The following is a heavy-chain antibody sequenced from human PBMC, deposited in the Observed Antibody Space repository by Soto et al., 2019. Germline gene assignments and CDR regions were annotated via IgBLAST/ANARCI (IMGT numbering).Heavy chain of an antibody. CDR1: GGTFSEYA. CDR3: AIGYSYGQFDL. V-gene: IGHV1-69*01. Sequence: QVLLVQSGAEVKNPGSSVKVSCKASGGTFSEYAINWVRQAPGQGLEWMGGIIPLLYTPTYAHKFQGRVTIIADESTSTGYRDLSRLTSEDKAVYYWAIGYSYGQFDLWGPGTLVTVSS. D-gene: IGHD5-18*01. CDR2: IIPLLYTP. J-gene: IGHJ4*02.